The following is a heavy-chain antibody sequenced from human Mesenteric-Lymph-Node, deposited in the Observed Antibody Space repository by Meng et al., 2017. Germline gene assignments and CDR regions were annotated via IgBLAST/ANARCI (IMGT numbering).Heavy chain of an antibody. CDR1: GFTFRSYD. V-gene: IGHV3-23*01. CDR3: AKVLPALDFWSGSEFGY. CDR2: ISGSGGST. Sequence: GGSLRLSCAASGFTFRSYDMKWVRQAPGKGLEWVSAISGSGGSTYYADSVKGRFTISRDNSKNTLYLQMNSLRAEDTAVYYCAKVLPALDFWSGSEFGYWGQGTLVAVSS. D-gene: IGHD3-3*01. J-gene: IGHJ4*02.